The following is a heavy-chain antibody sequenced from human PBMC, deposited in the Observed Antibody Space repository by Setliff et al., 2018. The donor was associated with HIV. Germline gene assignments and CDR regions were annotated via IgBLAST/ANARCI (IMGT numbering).Heavy chain of an antibody. V-gene: IGHV4-4*09. CDR1: AVSIGGYS. CDR3: ARHGTWNSQRFHFDY. D-gene: IGHD1-7*01. CDR2: IYSTDTT. J-gene: IGHJ4*02. Sequence: ASETLSLTCTVSAVSIGGYSWSWIRQSPGKGLEWIGSIYSTDTTNHNPSLESRVTISVDKSKNQFSLKLNSVTAADTAVYYCARHGTWNSQRFHFDYWARERRSPSPQ.